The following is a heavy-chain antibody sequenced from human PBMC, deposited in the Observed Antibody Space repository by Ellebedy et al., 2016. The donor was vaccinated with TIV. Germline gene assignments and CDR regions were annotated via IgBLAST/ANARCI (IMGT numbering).Heavy chain of an antibody. D-gene: IGHD4-17*01. J-gene: IGHJ5*02. Sequence: SCKTSGYTFTGYCMPWVRQAPGKGLEWVANIYQDGSDQYYADSVKGRFTISRDNANKSLFLQMNSLRVDDTAVYYCARRGSYGDYAVQVNSWFDTWGQGTLVSVSS. CDR2: IYQDGSDQ. CDR1: GYTFTGYC. V-gene: IGHV3-7*01. CDR3: ARRGSYGDYAVQVNSWFDT.